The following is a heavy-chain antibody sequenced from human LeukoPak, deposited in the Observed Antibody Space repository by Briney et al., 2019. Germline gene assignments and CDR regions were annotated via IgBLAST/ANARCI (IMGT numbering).Heavy chain of an antibody. Sequence: PGGSLRLSCAASGFTFDDYAMHWVRQAPGKGLEWVSGISWNSGSIGYADSVKGRFTISRDNAKNSLYLQMNSLRAEDTALYYCAKDGGSGWPFDCWGQGTLVTVSS. CDR1: GFTFDDYA. V-gene: IGHV3-9*01. CDR3: AKDGGSGWPFDC. D-gene: IGHD6-19*01. J-gene: IGHJ4*02. CDR2: ISWNSGSI.